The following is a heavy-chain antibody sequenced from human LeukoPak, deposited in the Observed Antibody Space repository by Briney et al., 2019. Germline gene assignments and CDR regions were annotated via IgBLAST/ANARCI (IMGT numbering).Heavy chain of an antibody. CDR2: IWYDGSNK. V-gene: IGHV3-33*01. D-gene: IGHD6-19*01. CDR3: ARDASYSSGRYFDY. Sequence: GGSLRLSCAASGFTFSSYGMHWVRQAPGKGLEWVAVIWYDGSNKYYADSVKGRFTISSDNSKNTLYLQMNSLRAEDTAVYYCARDASYSSGRYFDYWGQGTLVTVSS. J-gene: IGHJ4*02. CDR1: GFTFSSYG.